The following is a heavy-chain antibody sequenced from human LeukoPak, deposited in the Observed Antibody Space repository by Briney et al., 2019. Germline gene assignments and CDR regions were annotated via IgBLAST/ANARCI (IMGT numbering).Heavy chain of an antibody. V-gene: IGHV3-21*01. CDR1: GFTFSSYS. CDR2: ISSSSSYI. D-gene: IGHD3-9*01. Sequence: PGGSLRLSCAASGFTFSSYSMNWVRQAPGKGLEWVSSISSSSSYIYYADSVKGRFTISRDNAKNSLYLQMNSLRAEDTAVYYCARVSTYYDILTGYYESGYFDYWGQGTLVTVSS. CDR3: ARVSTYYDILTGYYESGYFDY. J-gene: IGHJ4*02.